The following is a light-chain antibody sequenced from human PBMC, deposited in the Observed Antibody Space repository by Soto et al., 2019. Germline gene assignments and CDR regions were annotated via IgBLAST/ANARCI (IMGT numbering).Light chain of an antibody. Sequence: DIQIAQSPSSLSASVGDRFTITFLASQSISSYLNWYKKKTGKAPKLLIYAEYSLQSGVPSRLSGSGSGTDFTLTIRSLQPEDFATYYCKQTYSPPLPFGQGTRLEIK. CDR2: AEY. V-gene: IGKV1-39*01. CDR1: QSISSY. CDR3: KQTYSPPLP. J-gene: IGKJ5*01.